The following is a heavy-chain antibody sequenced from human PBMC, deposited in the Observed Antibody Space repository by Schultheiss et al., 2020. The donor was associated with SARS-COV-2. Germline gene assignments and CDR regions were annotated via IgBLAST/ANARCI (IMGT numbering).Heavy chain of an antibody. Sequence: GGSLRLSCAASGFTFSNAWMNWVRQAPGKGLEWVSAISGSGGSTYYADSVKGRFTISRDNAKNSLYLQMNSLRAEDTAVYYCARGHPGDYWGQGTPVTVSS. CDR2: ISGSGGST. V-gene: IGHV3-21*04. J-gene: IGHJ4*02. CDR1: GFTFSNAW. CDR3: ARGHPGDY.